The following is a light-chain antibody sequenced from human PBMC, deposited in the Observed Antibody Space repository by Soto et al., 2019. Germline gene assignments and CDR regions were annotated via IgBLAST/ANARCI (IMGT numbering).Light chain of an antibody. V-gene: IGLV2-14*01. Sequence: QSALTQPASVSGSPGQSITISCTGTSSDVGGYNYVSWYQQRPGKAPKLMIFEVSNRPSGVSNRFSGSKSGNTASLTISELQAEDEADYYCSSYTSSGTLVFGGGTKVTGL. CDR1: SSDVGGYNY. J-gene: IGLJ3*02. CDR3: SSYTSSGTLV. CDR2: EVS.